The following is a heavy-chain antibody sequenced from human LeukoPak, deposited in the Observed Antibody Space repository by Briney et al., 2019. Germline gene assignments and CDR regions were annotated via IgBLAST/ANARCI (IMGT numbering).Heavy chain of an antibody. J-gene: IGHJ5*02. CDR3: ASLGIAARQNWFDP. Sequence: PSETLSLTCTVSGGSISSSSYSWGWIRQPPGKGLEWIGSIYYSGSTYYNPSLKSRVTISVDTSKNQFSLKLSSVTAADTAVYYCASLGIAARQNWFDPWGQGTLVTVSS. D-gene: IGHD6-6*01. V-gene: IGHV4-39*01. CDR1: GGSISSSSYS. CDR2: IYYSGST.